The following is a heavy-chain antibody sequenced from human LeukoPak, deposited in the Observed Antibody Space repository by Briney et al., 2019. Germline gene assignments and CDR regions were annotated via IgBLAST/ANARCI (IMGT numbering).Heavy chain of an antibody. V-gene: IGHV3-53*01. D-gene: IGHD6-19*01. Sequence: GGSLRLSCAASGFTVSSNYMSWVRQAPGKGLEWVSVIYSGGSTYYADSVTGRFTISRDNSKNTLYLQMNSLRAEDTAVYYCARDLVDGSGWSYQNYYYYGMDVWGQGTTVTVSS. CDR2: IYSGGST. J-gene: IGHJ6*02. CDR3: ARDLVDGSGWSYQNYYYYGMDV. CDR1: GFTVSSNY.